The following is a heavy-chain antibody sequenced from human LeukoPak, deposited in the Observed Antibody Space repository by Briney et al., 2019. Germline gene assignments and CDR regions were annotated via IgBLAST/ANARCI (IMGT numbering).Heavy chain of an antibody. V-gene: IGHV3-7*01. Sequence: GGSLRLSCAASGFTFSSYWMSWVRQAPGKGLEWVANIKQDGSEKYYVDSVKGRFTISRDNAKNSLYLQMNSLRAEDTAVYYCAREGGSYSRGGDYWGQGTLVTVSS. D-gene: IGHD1-26*01. J-gene: IGHJ4*02. CDR2: IKQDGSEK. CDR3: AREGGSYSRGGDY. CDR1: GFTFSSYW.